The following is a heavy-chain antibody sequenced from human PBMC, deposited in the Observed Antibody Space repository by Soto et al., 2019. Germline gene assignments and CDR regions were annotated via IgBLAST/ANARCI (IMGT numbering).Heavy chain of an antibody. V-gene: IGHV2-5*02. CDR2: XXWDDDK. J-gene: IGHJ4*02. CDR3: AHRRGARQLVDIPQYYFDY. D-gene: IGHD6-13*01. Sequence: SGPTXVKXXQTXTXXXXXXXXXXXTSXVGXXXIRXXXXXALEXXXXXXWDDDKRYSPSLKSRLTITKDTSKNQVVLTMTNMDPVDTATYYCAHRRGARQLVDIPQYYFDYWGQGTLVTVSS. CDR1: XXXXXTSXVG.